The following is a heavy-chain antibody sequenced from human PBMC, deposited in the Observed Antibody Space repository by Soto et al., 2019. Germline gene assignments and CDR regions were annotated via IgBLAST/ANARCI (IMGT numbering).Heavy chain of an antibody. V-gene: IGHV4-30-2*01. D-gene: IGHD4-17*01. Sequence: QLQLQESGSGLVKPSQTLSLTCAVSGGSISSGGYSWSWIRQPPGKGLEWIGYIYHSGSTYYNPSLKSRVTISVDRSTNQCAPKLSSVTAAETAVYYWATASTTVTTLDYWGQGTLVTVSS. CDR2: IYHSGST. CDR3: ATASTTVTTLDY. CDR1: GGSISSGGYS. J-gene: IGHJ4*02.